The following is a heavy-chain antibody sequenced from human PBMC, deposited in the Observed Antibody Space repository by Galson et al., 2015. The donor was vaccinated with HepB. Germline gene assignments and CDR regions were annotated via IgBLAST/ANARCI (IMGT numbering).Heavy chain of an antibody. CDR1: GGSINNYY. V-gene: IGHV4-4*07. D-gene: IGHD2-2*01. CDR2: IYVGGST. Sequence: LSLTCIVSGGSINNYYWSWIRQPAGKGLEWIGRIYVGGSTSDNPSLKSRVTLSADTSKNQLSLKLTSVTAADTAVYYCARDRRGGNYCRSSTSCSYFDYWGHGALVTVSS. J-gene: IGHJ4*01. CDR3: ARDRRGGNYCRSSTSCSYFDY.